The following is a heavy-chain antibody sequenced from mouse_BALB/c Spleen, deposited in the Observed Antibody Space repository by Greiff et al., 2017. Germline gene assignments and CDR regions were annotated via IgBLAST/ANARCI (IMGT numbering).Heavy chain of an antibody. D-gene: IGHD1-1*01. CDR3: ARSGKPMDY. V-gene: IGHV5-17*02. Sequence: EVKLMESGGGLVQPGGSRKLSCAASGFTFSSFGMHWVRQAPEKGLEWVAYISSGSSTIYYADTVKGRFTISRDNPKNTLFLQMTSLRSEDTAMYYCARSGKPMDYWGQGTSVTVSS. J-gene: IGHJ4*01. CDR1: GFTFSSFG. CDR2: ISSGSSTI.